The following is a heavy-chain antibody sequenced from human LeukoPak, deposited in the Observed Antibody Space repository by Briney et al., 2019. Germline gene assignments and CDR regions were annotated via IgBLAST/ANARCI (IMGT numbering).Heavy chain of an antibody. CDR1: GFTVSSNY. V-gene: IGHV3-21*01. CDR2: ISSSSSYI. Sequence: PGGSLRLSCAASGFTVSSNYMSWVRQAPGKGLEWVSSISSSSSYIYYAESLKGRFTISRDNAKNSLYLQMNSLRAEDTAVYYCARLNRLSGSWLRGYYYYMDVWGKGTTVTISS. D-gene: IGHD3-22*01. CDR3: ARLNRLSGSWLRGYYYYMDV. J-gene: IGHJ6*03.